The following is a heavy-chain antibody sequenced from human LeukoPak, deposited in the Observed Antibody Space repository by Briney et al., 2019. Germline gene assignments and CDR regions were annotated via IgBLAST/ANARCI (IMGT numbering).Heavy chain of an antibody. CDR2: INPNSGGT. CDR1: GYTFTGYY. J-gene: IGHJ4*02. V-gene: IGHV1-2*02. Sequence: ASVKVSCKASGYTFTGYYMHWVRQAPGQGIEWMGWINPNSGGTNYAQKFQGRVTMTRDTSISTAYMELSRRRSDDTAVYNCASGGGMGATRTLDYWGQGTLVTVSS. D-gene: IGHD1-26*01. CDR3: ASGGGMGATRTLDY.